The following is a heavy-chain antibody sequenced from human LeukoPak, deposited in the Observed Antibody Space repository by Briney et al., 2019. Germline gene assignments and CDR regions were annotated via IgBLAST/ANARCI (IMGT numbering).Heavy chain of an antibody. CDR1: GGSFSGYY. V-gene: IGHV4-34*01. D-gene: IGHD2-2*01. CDR3: ARTGVRRYCSGTSCQPSFPGSYLAY. CDR2: INHSGST. J-gene: IGHJ4*02. Sequence: SETLSLTCAVYGGSFSGYYWSWIRQPPGKGLEWIGEINHSGSTNYNPSLKSRVTISVDTSKNQFSLKLSSVTAADTAVYYCARTGVRRYCSGTSCQPSFPGSYLAYWGQGTLVTVSS.